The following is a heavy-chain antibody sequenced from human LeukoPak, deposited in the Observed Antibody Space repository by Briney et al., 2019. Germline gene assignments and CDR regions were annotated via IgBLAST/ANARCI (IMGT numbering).Heavy chain of an antibody. CDR1: GDSIRSNSYY. V-gene: IGHV4-39*01. J-gene: IGHJ4*02. CDR3: ARFWSGLRPRDY. D-gene: IGHD3-3*01. CDR2: IYYSSST. Sequence: SETLSLTCTVSGDSIRSNSYYWGWNRQPPGKGLEWIGSIYYSSSTYYNPSLKSRVTISVDTSNNQISPKLSSVTAADAALYYGARFWSGLRPRDYWGQGTLVTVSS.